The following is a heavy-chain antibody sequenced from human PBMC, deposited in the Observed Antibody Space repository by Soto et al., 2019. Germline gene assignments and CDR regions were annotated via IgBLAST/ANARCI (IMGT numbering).Heavy chain of an antibody. CDR1: GFTFSSYA. CDR3: AKDSKTCSSTSCSIGNWFDP. Sequence: GSLRLSCAASGFTFSSYAMSWVRQAPGKGLEWVSAISGSGGSTYYADSVKGRFTISRDNSKNTLYLQMNSLRAEDTAVYYCAKDSKTCSSTSCSIGNWFDPWGQGTLVTVSS. CDR2: ISGSGGST. V-gene: IGHV3-23*01. D-gene: IGHD2-2*01. J-gene: IGHJ5*02.